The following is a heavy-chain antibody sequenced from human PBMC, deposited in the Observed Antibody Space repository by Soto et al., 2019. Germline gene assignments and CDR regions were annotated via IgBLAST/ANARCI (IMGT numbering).Heavy chain of an antibody. V-gene: IGHV3-21*01. CDR1: VFTFRTYT. Sequence: RRLSCISSVFTFRTYTMKWVRQAPGKGLEWVSGIRGFSPYTFYAESVKGRFTISRDNAKNSLYLQMNSLRAEDTAVYYCARDRGYDAHDYYYNAMDVWGQGTTVTVSS. CDR2: IRGFSPYT. CDR3: ARDRGYDAHDYYYNAMDV. D-gene: IGHD2-15*01. J-gene: IGHJ6*02.